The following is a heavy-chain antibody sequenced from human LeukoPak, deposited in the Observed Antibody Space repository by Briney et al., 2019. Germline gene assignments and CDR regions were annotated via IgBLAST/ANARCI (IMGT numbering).Heavy chain of an antibody. CDR3: ARAGWYELPRYAFDI. D-gene: IGHD6-19*01. Sequence: ASVKVSCKASGYTFTDYAMSWVRQAPGQGLESMGWISAYNGYTNYAQKLQGRVTITTDTSTSTAYMELRSLRSDDTAVYYCARAGWYELPRYAFDIWGQGTMVTVSS. CDR1: GYTFTDYA. V-gene: IGHV1-18*01. CDR2: ISAYNGYT. J-gene: IGHJ3*02.